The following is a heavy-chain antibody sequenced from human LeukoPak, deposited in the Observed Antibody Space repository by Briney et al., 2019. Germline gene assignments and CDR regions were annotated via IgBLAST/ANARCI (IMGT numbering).Heavy chain of an antibody. CDR2: IHLSGST. V-gene: IGHV4-4*07. D-gene: IGHD6-19*01. J-gene: IGHJ4*02. Sequence: PSETLSLTCTVSGHPISRYSWTWIRQPAGKGLEWIGRIHLSGSTDYKPSLKSRVNISLDKTKNQFSLKLNSVTAADSALYYCARGGLSVASIVAFDYWGQGALVAVSS. CDR3: ARGGLSVASIVAFDY. CDR1: GHPISRYS.